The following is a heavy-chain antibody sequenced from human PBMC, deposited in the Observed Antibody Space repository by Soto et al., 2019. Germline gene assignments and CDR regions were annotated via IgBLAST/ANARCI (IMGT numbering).Heavy chain of an antibody. J-gene: IGHJ6*02. Sequence: EVQLLESGGGLVQPGGSLRLSCAASGFIFSAYAMSWVRQAPGKGLQWVSAISGGGGDTYYADSVKGRFTISRDNSKNTLYLQMHSLRAEDTAVYYCAKGGTSSGPYYYGMDVWGQGTTVTVSS. CDR3: AKGGTSSGPYYYGMDV. CDR1: GFIFSAYA. D-gene: IGHD6-19*01. CDR2: ISGGGGDT. V-gene: IGHV3-23*01.